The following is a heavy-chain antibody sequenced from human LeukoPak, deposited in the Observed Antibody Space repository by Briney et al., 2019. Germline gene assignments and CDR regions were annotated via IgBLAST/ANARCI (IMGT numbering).Heavy chain of an antibody. CDR1: EFTFSTDW. CDR2: IKQDGSEK. V-gene: IGHV3-7*01. Sequence: PGGSLRLSCAASEFTFSTDWMTWVRQAPGKGLEWVANIKQDGSEKYYVDSVKGRFTISRDNSKNTLFQQMNSLRGEDTAMYYCARVQGGGYRTADSWGQGTLVTVSS. J-gene: IGHJ4*02. D-gene: IGHD1-14*01. CDR3: ARVQGGGYRTADS.